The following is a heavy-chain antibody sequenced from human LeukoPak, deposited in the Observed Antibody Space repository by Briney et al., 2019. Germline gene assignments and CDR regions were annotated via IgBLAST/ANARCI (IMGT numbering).Heavy chain of an antibody. CDR3: ARDRVVLQDYYQFDP. CDR1: GGSISSGYY. CDR2: IYHSGST. D-gene: IGHD2-21*01. J-gene: IGHJ5*02. Sequence: TPSETLSLTCTVSGGSISSGYYWGWIRQPPGKGLEWIGSIYHSGSTYYNPSLKSRVTISVDTSKNQFSLKTRSVTAADTAVYYCARDRVVLQDYYQFDPWGQGTLVTVSS. V-gene: IGHV4-38-2*02.